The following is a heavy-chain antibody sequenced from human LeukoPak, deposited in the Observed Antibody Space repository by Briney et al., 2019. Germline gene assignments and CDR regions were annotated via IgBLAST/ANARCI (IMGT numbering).Heavy chain of an antibody. V-gene: IGHV1-69*13. CDR2: IIPIFGTA. CDR1: GGTFSSYA. D-gene: IGHD5-18*01. CDR3: ARVARRGYSYGNFDY. Sequence: SVKVSCKASGGTFSSYAISWVRQAPGQGLEWMGGIIPIFGTANYAQKFQGRVTITADESTSTAYMELSSLRSEDTAVYYCARVARRGYSYGNFDYWGQGTLVTVSS. J-gene: IGHJ4*02.